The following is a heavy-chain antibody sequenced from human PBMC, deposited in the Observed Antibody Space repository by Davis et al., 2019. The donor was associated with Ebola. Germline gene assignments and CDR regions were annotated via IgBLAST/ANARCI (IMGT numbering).Heavy chain of an antibody. V-gene: IGHV3-7*01. D-gene: IGHD3-16*01. Sequence: PGGSLRLSCAGSGFTSSSVFLSWVRHAPRQGLDWVAKINQDGSKKYYVDSVKGRFTISRDNAKNSLYLQMNSLRHEDTAVYYCLIGSDYWGQGTLVTVSS. J-gene: IGHJ4*02. CDR3: LIGSDY. CDR2: INQDGSKK. CDR1: GFTSSSVF.